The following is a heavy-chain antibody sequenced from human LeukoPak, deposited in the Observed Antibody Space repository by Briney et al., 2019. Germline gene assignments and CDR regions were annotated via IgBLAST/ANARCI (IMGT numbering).Heavy chain of an antibody. V-gene: IGHV3-30*02. D-gene: IGHD1-26*01. CDR3: AKDSGSYYFDY. CDR1: GFTFSSYG. CDR2: IQYDGSNK. Sequence: GGSVRLSCAASGFTFSSYGMHWVRQAPGKGLEWVAFIQYDGSNKYYADSVKGRFTISRDNSKNTLYLQMNSLRAEDTAVYYCAKDSGSYYFDYWGQGTLVTVSS. J-gene: IGHJ4*02.